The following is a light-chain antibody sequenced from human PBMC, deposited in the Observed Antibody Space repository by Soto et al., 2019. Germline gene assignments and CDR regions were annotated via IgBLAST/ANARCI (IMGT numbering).Light chain of an antibody. V-gene: IGKV1-5*01. CDR2: DAS. J-gene: IGKJ5*01. CDR3: QQYQTYST. Sequence: DIQMTQSPSTLSASVGDRVTITCRASQSIRSLLAWYQQKPGKAPKVLIYDASSLGSGVPSRFSGSGSGTEFTLTISSLQPDDFATYFGQQYQTYSTFGQGTRLDIK. CDR1: QSIRSL.